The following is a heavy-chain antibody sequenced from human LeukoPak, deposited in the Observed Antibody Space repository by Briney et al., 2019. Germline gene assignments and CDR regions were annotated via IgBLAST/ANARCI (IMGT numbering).Heavy chain of an antibody. Sequence: PSETLSLTCAVYGGSFSGYYWGWVRQPPGKGLEWIGRLYYSGSTYYNTSLKSQVTIPADTSTNQSSLKLTSVTAAATAVYYCAGLWTRYGGHSFDPGAREPWSPSPQ. J-gene: IGHJ5*02. V-gene: IGHV4-34*01. CDR2: LYYSGST. CDR3: AGLWTRYGGHSFDP. D-gene: IGHD1-26*01. CDR1: GGSFSGYY.